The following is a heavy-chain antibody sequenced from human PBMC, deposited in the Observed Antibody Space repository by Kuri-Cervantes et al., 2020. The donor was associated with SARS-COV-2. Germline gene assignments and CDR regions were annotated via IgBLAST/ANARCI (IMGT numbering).Heavy chain of an antibody. J-gene: IGHJ6*02. CDR3: ARVTRSEITIFGVVIMRGMDV. Sequence: GESLKISCAASGFTFSNYALHWVRQAPGQGLEWVAVISYDGTNKYYADSMKGRFTISRDNSKHTLFLQMDSLRAEDTAVYYCARVTRSEITIFGVVIMRGMDVWGQGTTVTVSS. CDR2: ISYDGTNK. CDR1: GFTFSNYA. V-gene: IGHV3-30*01. D-gene: IGHD3-3*01.